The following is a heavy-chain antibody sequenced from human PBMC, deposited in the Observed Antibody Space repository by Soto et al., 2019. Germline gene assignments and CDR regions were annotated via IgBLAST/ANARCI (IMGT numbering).Heavy chain of an antibody. Sequence: QVQLVQSGAEVKKPGSSVKVSCKASGGTFSSYTISWVRQAPGQGLEWMGRIIPILGIANYAQKFQGRVTITADXXTXTXXMELSSLRSEDTAVYYCARDLGYYYGSGSYPYMDVWGQGTTVTVSS. CDR3: ARDLGYYYGSGSYPYMDV. J-gene: IGHJ6*02. V-gene: IGHV1-69*08. CDR2: IIPILGIA. CDR1: GGTFSSYT. D-gene: IGHD3-10*01.